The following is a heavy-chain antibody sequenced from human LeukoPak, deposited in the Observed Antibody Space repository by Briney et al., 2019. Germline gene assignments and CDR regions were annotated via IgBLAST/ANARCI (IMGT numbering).Heavy chain of an antibody. J-gene: IGHJ5*02. CDR1: GLTFSSYS. V-gene: IGHV3-21*01. D-gene: IGHD3-16*02. CDR3: ARDPRLGELSPPKKFDP. CDR2: IGSSSSYI. Sequence: PGGSLRLSCAASGLTFSSYSMNWVRQAPGKGLEWVSSIGSSSSYIYYADSVKGRFTISRDNAKNSLYLQMNSLRAEDTAVYYCARDPRLGELSPPKKFDPWGQGTLVTVSS.